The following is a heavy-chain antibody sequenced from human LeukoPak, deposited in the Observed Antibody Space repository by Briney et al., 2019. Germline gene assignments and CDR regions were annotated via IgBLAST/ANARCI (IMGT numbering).Heavy chain of an antibody. V-gene: IGHV4-34*01. CDR1: GGSFSGYY. D-gene: IGHD6-13*01. CDR2: INHSGST. CDR3: ARGLGAAAGRARYYYGMDV. J-gene: IGHJ6*02. Sequence: KASETLSLTCAVYGGSFSGYYWSWIRQPPGKGLEWIGEINHSGSTNYNPSLKSRVTISVGTSKNQFSLKLSSVTAADTAVYYCARGLGAAAGRARYYYGMDVWGQGTTVTVSS.